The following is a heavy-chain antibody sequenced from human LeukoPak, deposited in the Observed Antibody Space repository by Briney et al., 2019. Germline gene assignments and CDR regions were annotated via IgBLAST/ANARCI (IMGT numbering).Heavy chain of an antibody. CDR1: GFSFSDAW. V-gene: IGHV3-15*07. CDR2: IKSKVDGGTP. D-gene: IGHD2-15*01. Sequence: PGVSLRLSCAASGFSFSDAWMNWVRQAPGKGLEWVGHIKSKVDGGTPDYVAPVKGRFTISRDDSRNTLYLQMSSLNTEDTAVYYCTTRSPARYCSDGACYSSADYWGQGTLVTVSS. J-gene: IGHJ4*02. CDR3: TTRSPARYCSDGACYSSADY.